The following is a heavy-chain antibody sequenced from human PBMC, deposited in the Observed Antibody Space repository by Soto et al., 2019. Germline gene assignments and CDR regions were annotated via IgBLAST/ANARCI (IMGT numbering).Heavy chain of an antibody. D-gene: IGHD1-1*01. CDR1: GGSFSGYY. V-gene: IGHV4-34*01. J-gene: IGHJ5*02. Sequence: SETLSLTCAVYGGSFSGYYWSWIRQPPGKGLEWIGEINHSGSTNYNPSLKSRVTISVDTSKNQFSLKLSSVTAADTAVYYCARAGTKNLRDWFDTWGQGISVTVSS. CDR3: ARAGTKNLRDWFDT. CDR2: INHSGST.